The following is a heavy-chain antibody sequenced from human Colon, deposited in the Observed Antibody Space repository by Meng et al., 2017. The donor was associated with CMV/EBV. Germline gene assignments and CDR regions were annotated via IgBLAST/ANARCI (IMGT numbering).Heavy chain of an antibody. CDR1: GVTFDTST. Sequence: QVQLGQSGAGVKKPGSSVKVSCNASGVTFDTSTFNWVRQAPGQGLEWMGGIIPMFGSPSYSQKFRGRVTITADELEVNSLRSEDTAVYYCARGKQAGFDLWGQGTLVTVSS. D-gene: IGHD6-13*01. J-gene: IGHJ5*02. CDR3: ARGKQAGFDL. V-gene: IGHV1-69*12. CDR2: IIPMFGSP.